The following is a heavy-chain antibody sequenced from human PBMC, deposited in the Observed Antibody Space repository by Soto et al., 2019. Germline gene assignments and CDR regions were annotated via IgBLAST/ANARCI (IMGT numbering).Heavy chain of an antibody. V-gene: IGHV4-4*07. CDR1: GGSISSYY. CDR3: AREVVRGVLNIRYYFDY. Sequence: PSETLSLTCTVSGGSISSYYWSWIRQPAGKGLEWIGRIYTSGSTNYNPSLKSRVTMSVDTSKNQFSLKLSSVTAADTAVYYCAREVVRGVLNIRYYFDYWGQGTLVTVSS. J-gene: IGHJ4*02. CDR2: IYTSGST. D-gene: IGHD3-10*01.